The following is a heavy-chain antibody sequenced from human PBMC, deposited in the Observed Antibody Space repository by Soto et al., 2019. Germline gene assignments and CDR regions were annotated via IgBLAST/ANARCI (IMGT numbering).Heavy chain of an antibody. CDR3: ARRTTPTTGAFDI. J-gene: IGHJ3*02. V-gene: IGHV1-8*01. CDR2: MNPNSGNT. Sequence: ASVKVSCKASGYTFTSYDINWVRQATGQGLEWMGWMNPNSGNTGYAQKLQGRVTMTRNTSISTAYMELSSLRSEDTAVYYCARRTTPTTGAFDIWGQGTMVTVSS. D-gene: IGHD4-17*01. CDR1: GYTFTSYD.